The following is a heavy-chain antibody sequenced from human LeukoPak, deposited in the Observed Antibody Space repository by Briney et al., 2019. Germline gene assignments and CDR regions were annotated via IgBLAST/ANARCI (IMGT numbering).Heavy chain of an antibody. CDR2: INHSGST. CDR1: GGSFSNYY. D-gene: IGHD3-22*01. Sequence: PSETLSLTCAVYGGSFSNYYWSWIRQPPGKGLEWIGEINHSGSTNYNPSLKSRVTIAVDTSKKQFSLKLSSVTAADTAVYYCARDGWQKYYYDSSGYYDYWGQGTLVTVSS. J-gene: IGHJ4*02. CDR3: ARDGWQKYYYDSSGYYDY. V-gene: IGHV4-34*01.